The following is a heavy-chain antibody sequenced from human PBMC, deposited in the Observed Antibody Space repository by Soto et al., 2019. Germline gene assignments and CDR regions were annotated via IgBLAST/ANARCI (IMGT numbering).Heavy chain of an antibody. D-gene: IGHD2-15*01. CDR1: GFTFRTYT. CDR3: ARDRGYDAHDFYYNAMDV. V-gene: IGHV3-21*01. Sequence: GGSLRLSCISSGFTFRTYTMNWVRQAPGKGLEWVSGIRGFSPYTFYAESVKGRFTISRDNAKSSLFLQMNSLRAEDTAVYYCARDRGYDAHDFYYNAMDVWGQGTTVTVSS. CDR2: IRGFSPYT. J-gene: IGHJ6*02.